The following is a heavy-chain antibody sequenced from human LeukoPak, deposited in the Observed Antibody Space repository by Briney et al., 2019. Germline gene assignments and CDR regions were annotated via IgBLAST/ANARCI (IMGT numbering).Heavy chain of an antibody. CDR2: INPSGGST. CDR3: ARDVVVVPAAILDYGMDV. Sequence: GASVKVSCKASGYTFTSYYMHWVRQAPGQGLEWMGIINPSGGSTSYAQKFQGRVAMTRDTSTSTVYMELSSLRSEDTAVYYCARDVVVVPAAILDYGMDVWGQGTTVTVSS. V-gene: IGHV1-46*01. D-gene: IGHD2-2*01. CDR1: GYTFTSYY. J-gene: IGHJ6*02.